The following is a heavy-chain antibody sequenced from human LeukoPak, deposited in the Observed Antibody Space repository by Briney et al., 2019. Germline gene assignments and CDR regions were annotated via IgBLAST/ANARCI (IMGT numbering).Heavy chain of an antibody. V-gene: IGHV3-21*01. CDR1: GVTFSSST. CDR3: ANSSSSRGVVNWFDP. Sequence: PGGSLRPSCAASGVTFSSSTMNWVRQAPGKGLEWVSSISSSNYIYYADSVRGRFSISRDNARNSLYLQMNSLRAEDTAVYYCANSSSSRGVVNWFDPWGQGTLVTVSS. J-gene: IGHJ5*02. D-gene: IGHD6-6*01. CDR2: ISSSNYI.